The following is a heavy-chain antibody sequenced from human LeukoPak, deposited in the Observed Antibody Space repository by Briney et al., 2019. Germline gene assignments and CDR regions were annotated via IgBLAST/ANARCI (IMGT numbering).Heavy chain of an antibody. J-gene: IGHJ6*04. CDR2: IIPIFGTA. Sequence: ASVKVPCKASGGTFSSYAISWVRQAPGQGLEWMGGIIPIFGTANYAQKFQGRVTITADESTSTAYMELSSLRSEDTAVYYCVVGATPVDVWGKGTTVTVSS. D-gene: IGHD1-26*01. CDR3: VVGATPVDV. V-gene: IGHV1-69*13. CDR1: GGTFSSYA.